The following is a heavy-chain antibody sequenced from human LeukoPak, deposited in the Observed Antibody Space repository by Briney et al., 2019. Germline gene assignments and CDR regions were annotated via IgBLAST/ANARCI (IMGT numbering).Heavy chain of an antibody. CDR3: AKDYGYSSSWYDY. D-gene: IGHD6-13*01. Sequence: GGSLRLSCAASGFTFSGHAMSWVRQAPGKGLEWVSGISTSGGSTYYGNSVKGRFTISRDNAKNSLYLQMNSLRAEDTALYYCAKDYGYSSSWYDYWGQGTLVTVSS. J-gene: IGHJ4*02. V-gene: IGHV3-23*01. CDR2: ISTSGGST. CDR1: GFTFSGHA.